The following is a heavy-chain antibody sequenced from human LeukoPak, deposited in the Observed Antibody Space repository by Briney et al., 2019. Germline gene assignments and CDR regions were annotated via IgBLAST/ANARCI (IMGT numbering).Heavy chain of an antibody. Sequence: SETLSLTCTVSDYSISSGYGYYWGWIRQPPGKGLEWIGYIYYSGSTNYNPSLKSRVTISVDTSKNQFSLKLSSVTAADTAVYYCARVAAGGYYYYYYYMDVWGKGTTVTVSS. J-gene: IGHJ6*03. V-gene: IGHV4-61*08. CDR3: ARVAAGGYYYYYYYMDV. CDR2: IYYSGST. D-gene: IGHD2-8*02. CDR1: DYSISSGYGYY.